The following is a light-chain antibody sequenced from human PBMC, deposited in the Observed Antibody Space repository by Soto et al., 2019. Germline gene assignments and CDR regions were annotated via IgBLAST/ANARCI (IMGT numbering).Light chain of an antibody. V-gene: IGLV1-47*01. CDR3: AVWDQSLTGWV. CDR2: RDG. CDR1: SSNIGSHF. J-gene: IGLJ3*02. Sequence: QSVLTQPPSASDTPGQSRTISCSGSSSNIGSHFVYWYQHLPGTAPKLLIFRDGQRPSGVPARFFGSKSGTSASLAITGLRSEDEADYYCAVWDQSLTGWVFGGGTKLTVL.